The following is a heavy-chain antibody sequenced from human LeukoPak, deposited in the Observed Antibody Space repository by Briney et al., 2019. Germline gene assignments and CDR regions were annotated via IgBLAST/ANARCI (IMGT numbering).Heavy chain of an antibody. CDR3: ARGGGSFDD. CDR1: GFTFSTYD. D-gene: IGHD3-16*01. J-gene: IGHJ4*02. CDR2: ISSSNDYV. Sequence: PGGSLRLSCAASGFTFSTYDMTWVRQAPGKGLEWGSSISSSNDYVYYADSLKGRFTISRENAKNSLYLQMNSLRAEDTAVYYCARGGGSFDDWGQGTLVTVSS. V-gene: IGHV3-21*01.